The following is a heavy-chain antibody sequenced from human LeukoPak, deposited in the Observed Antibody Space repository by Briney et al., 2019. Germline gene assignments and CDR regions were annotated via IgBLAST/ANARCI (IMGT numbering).Heavy chain of an antibody. J-gene: IGHJ4*02. V-gene: IGHV1-46*01. CDR1: GYTFTAHY. CDR2: INPGDGGA. Sequence: ASVKVSCKASGYTFTAHYIHWVRQAPGQGLEWMGIINPGDGGASYAQKFQGRLTMSRDTSTSTLYVELNSLRAEDTAVYYCARDDYWGQGTLVTVSS. CDR3: ARDDY.